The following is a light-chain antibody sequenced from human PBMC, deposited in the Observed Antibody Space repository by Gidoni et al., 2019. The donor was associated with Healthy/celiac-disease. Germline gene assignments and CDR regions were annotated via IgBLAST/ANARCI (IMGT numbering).Light chain of an antibody. CDR1: QDISNY. CDR3: QQYDNLPLT. J-gene: IGKJ4*01. V-gene: IGKV1-33*01. Sequence: DMQLTQSPSSLSASVGDRATITCQASQDISNYLTWYQKKPGKAPKRLIDDASNLETGVPSRFSGSGSGTDVTITISSLQPEDIATYYCQQYDNLPLTFGGGTKVEIK. CDR2: DAS.